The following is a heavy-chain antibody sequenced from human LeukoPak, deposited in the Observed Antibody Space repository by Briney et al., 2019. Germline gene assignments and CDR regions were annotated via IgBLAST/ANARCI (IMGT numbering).Heavy chain of an antibody. Sequence: SQTLSLTCDISGDSVSSNGATWIWIRQSPSRGLEWLGRTYFRSKWFNDYPVPLKGRIAVNPDTSKNRFSLQLDSVTPEDTAIYYCARAPHGSGCDFWGQGTLVTVSS. D-gene: IGHD6-19*01. CDR2: TYFRSKWFN. CDR1: GDSVSSNGAT. CDR3: ARAPHGSGCDF. V-gene: IGHV6-1*01. J-gene: IGHJ4*02.